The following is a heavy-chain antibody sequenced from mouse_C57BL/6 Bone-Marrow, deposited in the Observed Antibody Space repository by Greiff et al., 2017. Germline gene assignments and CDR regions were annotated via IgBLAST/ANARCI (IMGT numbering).Heavy chain of an antibody. CDR2: IDPSDSYT. Sequence: VQLQQPGAELVKPGASVKLSCKASGYTFTSYWMQWVKQRPGQGLEWIGEIDPSDSYTNYNQKFKGKATLTVDTSSSTAYMQLSSLTSEDSAVYYCARDDYHQSCFDVWGTGTTVTVSS. CDR1: GYTFTSYW. CDR3: ARDDYHQSCFDV. V-gene: IGHV1-50*01. J-gene: IGHJ1*03. D-gene: IGHD2-4*01.